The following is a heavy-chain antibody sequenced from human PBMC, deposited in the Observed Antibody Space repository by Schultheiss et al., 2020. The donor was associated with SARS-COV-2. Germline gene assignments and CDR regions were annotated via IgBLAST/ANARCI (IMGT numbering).Heavy chain of an antibody. CDR3: ASNADYDFWSGYGY. V-gene: IGHV3-48*03. Sequence: GGSLRLSCAASGFTFSSYEMNWVRQAPGKGLEWVSYISSSGSTIYYADSVKGRFTISRDNAKNSLYLQMNSLRAEDTAVYYCASNADYDFWSGYGYWGQGTLVTVSS. CDR2: ISSSGSTI. D-gene: IGHD3-3*01. J-gene: IGHJ4*02. CDR1: GFTFSSYE.